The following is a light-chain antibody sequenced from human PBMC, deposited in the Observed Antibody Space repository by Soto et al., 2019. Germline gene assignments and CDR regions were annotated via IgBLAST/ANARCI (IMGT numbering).Light chain of an antibody. V-gene: IGKV3-20*01. CDR2: GAS. CDR3: QQYGSSLWT. CDR1: QSVSSSY. J-gene: IGKJ1*01. Sequence: EMVLTQSPGTLSLSPGERATLSCRASQSVSSSYLAWYQQKPGQAPRLIIYGASSRATGIPDRFSGSGSGTDFTLTISRLEPEDFAVYYCQQYGSSLWTFGQGTKVEIK.